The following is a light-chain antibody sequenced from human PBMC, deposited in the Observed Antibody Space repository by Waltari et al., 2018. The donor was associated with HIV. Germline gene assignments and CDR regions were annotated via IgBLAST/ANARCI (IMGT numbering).Light chain of an antibody. V-gene: IGKV1-39*01. CDR3: QQSDRYPLT. J-gene: IGKJ3*01. Sequence: DIQLTQSPSSLSASVGDTITITCRASQSIATHLNWYQQKLAKVPKVLIYGASTLQSGAPSRFSGSGSGTHFTLTITNLQPEDFATYFCQQSDRYPLTFTPGTKVDVK. CDR2: GAS. CDR1: QSIATH.